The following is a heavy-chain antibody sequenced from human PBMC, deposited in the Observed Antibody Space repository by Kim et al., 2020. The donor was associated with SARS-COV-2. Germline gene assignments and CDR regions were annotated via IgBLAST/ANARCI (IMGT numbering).Heavy chain of an antibody. CDR3: ARIMVRGVIAEYYYGMDV. CDR2: IIPIFGTA. CDR1: GGTFSSYA. J-gene: IGHJ6*02. Sequence: SVKVSCKASGGTFSSYAISWVRQAPGQGLEWMGGIIPIFGTANYAQKFHGRVTITADESTSTAYMELSSLRSEDTAVYYCARIMVRGVIAEYYYGMDVWGQGTTVTVSS. V-gene: IGHV1-69*13. D-gene: IGHD3-10*01.